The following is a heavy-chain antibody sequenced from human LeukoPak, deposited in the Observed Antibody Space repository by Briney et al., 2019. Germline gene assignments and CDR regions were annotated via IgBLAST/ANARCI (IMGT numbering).Heavy chain of an antibody. Sequence: PSETLSLTCTVSGGSISSYYWSWIRQPPGKGLEWIGYIYYSGSTNYNPSLKSRVTISVDTSKNQFSLKLSSVTAADTAVYYCARHSRIAVAGPERPFDYWGQGTLVTVSS. D-gene: IGHD6-19*01. CDR1: GGSISSYY. CDR2: IYYSGST. V-gene: IGHV4-59*08. CDR3: ARHSRIAVAGPERPFDY. J-gene: IGHJ4*02.